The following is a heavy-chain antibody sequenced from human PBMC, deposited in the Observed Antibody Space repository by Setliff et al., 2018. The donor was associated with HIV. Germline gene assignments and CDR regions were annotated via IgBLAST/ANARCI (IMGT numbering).Heavy chain of an antibody. V-gene: IGHV4-31*03. CDR3: ARGFCSGGFCHPNFYHYMDV. CDR1: GGSISSGDYY. CDR2: IYSSGTK. D-gene: IGHD2-15*01. J-gene: IGHJ6*03. Sequence: SETLSLTCTVSGGSISSGDYYWTWIRQHPVKDLEWIGYIYSSGTKYYNPSLKSRLAISLDTSKNQCSLNLKSVTAADAAVYYCARGFCSGGFCHPNFYHYMDVWGKGTTVTVSS.